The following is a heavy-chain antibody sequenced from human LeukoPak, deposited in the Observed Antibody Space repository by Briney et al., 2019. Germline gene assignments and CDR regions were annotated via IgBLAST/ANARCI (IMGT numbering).Heavy chain of an antibody. CDR1: GGFISSSNW. J-gene: IGHJ4*02. CDR2: IYHSGST. Sequence: SETLSLTCAVSGGFISSSNWWSWVRQPPGKGLEWIGEIYHSGSTNYNPSLKSRVTISVDKSKNQFSLKLSSVTAADTAVYYCAGYSSSWYDDYWGQGTLVTVSS. D-gene: IGHD6-13*01. CDR3: AGYSSSWYDDY. V-gene: IGHV4-4*02.